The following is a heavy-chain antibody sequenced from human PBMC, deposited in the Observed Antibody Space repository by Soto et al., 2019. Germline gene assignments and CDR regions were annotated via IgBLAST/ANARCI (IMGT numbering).Heavy chain of an antibody. CDR1: GYTFANYA. V-gene: IGHV1-18*01. CDR2: ISAYSGKT. Sequence: QVQLVQSGAEVKKPGASVKVSCQASGYTFANYAISWLRQAPGQGPEWMGWISAYSGKTNYAQKFQDRVTMTTDTSTSTAYMELRNMRSDATAVYYCAPDEPRWLHGPFDYWGQGTLVTVSS. D-gene: IGHD5-12*01. J-gene: IGHJ4*02. CDR3: APDEPRWLHGPFDY.